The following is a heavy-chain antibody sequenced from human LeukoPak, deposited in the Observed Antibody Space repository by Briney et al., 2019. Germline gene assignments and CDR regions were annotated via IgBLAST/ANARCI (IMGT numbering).Heavy chain of an antibody. CDR1: GGSLGSSPYY. CDR3: ARDYDYYDSSGQWGAFDI. J-gene: IGHJ3*02. D-gene: IGHD3-22*01. CDR2: IYYSGST. Sequence: PSETLSLTCTVSGGSLGSSPYYWGWIRQSPGKGLEWVGSIYYSGSTYYNPSLKSRVTMSVDTSKNQFSLQLTSVTAAGAAVYYCARDYDYYDSSGQWGAFDIWGQGTLVTVSS. V-gene: IGHV4-39*07.